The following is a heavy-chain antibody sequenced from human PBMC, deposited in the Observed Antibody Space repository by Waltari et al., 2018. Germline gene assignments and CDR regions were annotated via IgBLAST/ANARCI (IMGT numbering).Heavy chain of an antibody. J-gene: IGHJ4*02. V-gene: IGHV3-23*04. CDR2: LRFNGINT. Sequence: EVQLVESGGGLVQPGGSLRLSCAASGFTLSSQDMSWVRQAPGKGLEWVSALRFNGINTYYADSVKGRFTISRDNSKNALYLQMNSLRAEDTAVYFCARDFANYCVYWGQGTRVTVSS. CDR3: ARDFANYCVY. CDR1: GFTLSSQD.